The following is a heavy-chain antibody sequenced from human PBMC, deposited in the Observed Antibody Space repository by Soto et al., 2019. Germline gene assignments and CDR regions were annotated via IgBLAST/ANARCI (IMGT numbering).Heavy chain of an antibody. CDR3: AHRRLVPAEPGYSSGWYGY. CDR1: GFSLSTSGVG. D-gene: IGHD6-19*01. J-gene: IGHJ4*02. Sequence: SGPTLVNPTQTLTLTCTFSGFSLSTSGVGVGWIRQPPGKALEWLALIYWDDDKRYSPSLKSRLTITKDTSKNQVVLTMTNMDPVDTATYFCAHRRLVPAEPGYSSGWYGYGGQGTLVTVSS. CDR2: IYWDDDK. V-gene: IGHV2-5*02.